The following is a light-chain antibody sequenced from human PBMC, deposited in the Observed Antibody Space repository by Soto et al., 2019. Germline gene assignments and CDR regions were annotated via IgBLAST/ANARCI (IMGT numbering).Light chain of an antibody. Sequence: DIRMTQSPSSLSASVGDTVTITCRASQSIRSHLNWYPQTPGKAPNLLMYTASNLQSGVPSRFSGSGAGTDFTLTISSLQPEDVPTYYCQQSYSTTISFGQGTGLEIK. J-gene: IGKJ5*01. V-gene: IGKV1-39*01. CDR3: QQSYSTTIS. CDR1: QSIRSH. CDR2: TAS.